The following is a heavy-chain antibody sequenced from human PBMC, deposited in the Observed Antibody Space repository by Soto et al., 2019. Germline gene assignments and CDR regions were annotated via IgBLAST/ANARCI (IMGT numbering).Heavy chain of an antibody. V-gene: IGHV3-64*01. CDR2: ISSNGGST. D-gene: IGHD4-4*01. CDR1: GFTFSSYA. J-gene: IGHJ6*03. CDR3: ARGTTVTTSLYYYMDV. Sequence: GGSLRLSCAASGFTFSSYAMHWVRQAPGKGLEYVSAISSNGGSTYYANSVKGRFTISRDNSKNTLYLQMGSLRAEDMAVYYCARGTTVTTSLYYYMDVWGKGTTVTVSS.